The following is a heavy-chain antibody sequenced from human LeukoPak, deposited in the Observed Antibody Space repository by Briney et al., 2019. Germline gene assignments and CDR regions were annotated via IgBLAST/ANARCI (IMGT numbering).Heavy chain of an antibody. CDR2: IYHSGST. D-gene: IGHD6-6*01. CDR3: ARLGSSSDWYFDL. J-gene: IGHJ2*01. CDR1: GYSISSGYY. V-gene: IGHV4-38-2*01. Sequence: SETLSLTCAVSGYSISSGYYWGWIRQPPGKGLEWIGSIYHSGSTYYNPSLKSRVTISVDTSKNQFSLKLSSVTAADTAVYYCARLGSSSDWYFDLWGRGTLVTVSS.